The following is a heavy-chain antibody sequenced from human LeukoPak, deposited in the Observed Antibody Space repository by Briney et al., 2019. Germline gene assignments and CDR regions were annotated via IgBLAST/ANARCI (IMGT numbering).Heavy chain of an antibody. V-gene: IGHV3-48*01. CDR1: GFTFSTYT. J-gene: IGHJ4*02. Sequence: GGSLRLSCAASGFTFSTYTMNWVRQPPGKGLEWVSNIGTSSSTIYYADSVKGRFTISRDNSKNTLYLQMNSLRAEDTAVYYCAKTYDFWSGYYDYWGQGTLVTVSS. CDR2: IGTSSSTI. D-gene: IGHD3-3*01. CDR3: AKTYDFWSGYYDY.